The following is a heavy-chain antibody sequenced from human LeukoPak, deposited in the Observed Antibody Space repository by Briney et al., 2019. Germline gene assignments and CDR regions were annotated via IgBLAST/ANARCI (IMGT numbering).Heavy chain of an antibody. V-gene: IGHV3-21*01. Sequence: GGSLRLSCAASGFTFSSYRMNWVRQAPGKGLEWVSSISSGSKYIYYADSLKGRFTISRDNAKNSLYLQLNSLRAEDTAMYYCARDRLTNDAFDIWGQGTMVTVSS. CDR1: GFTFSSYR. CDR2: ISSGSKYI. CDR3: ARDRLTNDAFDI. D-gene: IGHD2-8*01. J-gene: IGHJ3*02.